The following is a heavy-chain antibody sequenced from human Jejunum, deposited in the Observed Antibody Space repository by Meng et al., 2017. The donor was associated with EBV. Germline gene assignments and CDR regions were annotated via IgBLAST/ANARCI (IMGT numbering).Heavy chain of an antibody. CDR2: MTPNSGNT. J-gene: IGHJ4*02. CDR1: GYSLTSYD. V-gene: IGHV1-8*01. CDR3: ARGRVWGSYQDY. Sequence: GQGGQSGAEVKKPGDSGKVSCKASGYSLTSYDINWVRQATGQGLEWMGWMTPNSGNTGYAQKFQGRVTMTRNTSISTAYMELSSLRSEDTAVYYCARGRVWGSYQDYWGQGTLVTVSS. D-gene: IGHD3-16*02.